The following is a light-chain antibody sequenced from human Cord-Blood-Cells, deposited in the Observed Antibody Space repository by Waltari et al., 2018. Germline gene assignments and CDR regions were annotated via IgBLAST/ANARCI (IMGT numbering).Light chain of an antibody. CDR1: QSVSSY. V-gene: IGKV3-11*01. J-gene: IGKJ4*01. CDR2: DAS. Sequence: IVLTQSPATLSLSPADRATLSCRASQSVSSYLAWYQQKPGQAPRLLIYDASNRATGIPARFSGSGSGTDFTLTINSLEPEDFAVYYCQQRSNWPLTFGGGTKVEIK. CDR3: QQRSNWPLT.